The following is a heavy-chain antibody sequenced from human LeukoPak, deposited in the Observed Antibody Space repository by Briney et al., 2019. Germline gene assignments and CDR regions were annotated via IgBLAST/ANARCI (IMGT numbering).Heavy chain of an antibody. D-gene: IGHD5-18*01. V-gene: IGHV1-46*01. CDR1: GYTFTSYY. CDR3: ARDSYSIVDTAMKYFDY. CDR2: INSSGGST. Sequence: GASVKVSCKASGYTFTSYYMHWVRQAPGEGLEWMGIINSSGGSTSYAQKFQGRVTMTRDMSTSTVYMELRSLRSDDTAVYYCARDSYSIVDTAMKYFDYWGQGTLVTVSS. J-gene: IGHJ4*02.